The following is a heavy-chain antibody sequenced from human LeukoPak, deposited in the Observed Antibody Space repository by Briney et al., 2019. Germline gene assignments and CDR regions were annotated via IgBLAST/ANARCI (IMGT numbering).Heavy chain of an antibody. CDR2: IYYSGSA. CDR3: ASYYGGPFDY. J-gene: IGHJ4*02. Sequence: SGPTLVKPSETLSLTCTVSGGSISSYYWSWIRQPPGKGLEWIGYIYYSGSANYNPSLKSRDTISVDTSRNRFSLKLRSVTAADTAVYYRASYYGGPFDYWGQGTLVTVSS. CDR1: GGSISSYY. D-gene: IGHD4-23*01. V-gene: IGHV4-59*08.